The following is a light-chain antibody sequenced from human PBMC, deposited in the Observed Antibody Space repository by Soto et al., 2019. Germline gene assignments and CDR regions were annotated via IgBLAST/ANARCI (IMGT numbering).Light chain of an antibody. CDR3: QNHSDWPPIT. CDR1: FYIDTS. CDR2: DAS. J-gene: IGKJ5*01. V-gene: IGKV3-11*01. Sequence: ILLTQSPATLSLSPWERATLSCRATFYIDTSLAWYQQRPGQAPRLLISDASARATGIPGRFSGSGSGTDFALTISDLEPEDFALYYCQNHSDWPPITFGQGTRLEIK.